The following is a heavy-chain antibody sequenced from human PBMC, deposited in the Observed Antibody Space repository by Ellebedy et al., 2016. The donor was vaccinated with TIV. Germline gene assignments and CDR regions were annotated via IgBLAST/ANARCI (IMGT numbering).Heavy chain of an antibody. J-gene: IGHJ3*02. CDR1: GFTFSSYA. D-gene: IGHD2-8*01. Sequence: GESLKISXAASGFTFSSYAMHWVRQAPGKGLEWVAVISYDGSNKYYADSVKGRFTISRDNSKNTLYLQMNSLRAEDTAVYYCARAHAEEWTDAFDIWGQGTMVTVSS. CDR2: ISYDGSNK. CDR3: ARAHAEEWTDAFDI. V-gene: IGHV3-30-3*01.